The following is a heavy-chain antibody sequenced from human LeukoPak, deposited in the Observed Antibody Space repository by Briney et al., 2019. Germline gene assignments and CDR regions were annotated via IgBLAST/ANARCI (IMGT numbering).Heavy chain of an antibody. V-gene: IGHV4-39*07. CDR2: IYYSGST. CDR1: GGSISSSSYY. D-gene: IGHD3-9*01. J-gene: IGHJ6*02. Sequence: SETLSLTCTVSGGSISSSSYYWGWIRQPPGKGLEWIGSIYYSGSTYYNPSLKSRVTISVDTSKNQFSLKLSSVTAADTAVYYCASLRPYYDILTGYYYYYGMDVWGQGTTVTVSS. CDR3: ASLRPYYDILTGYYYYYGMDV.